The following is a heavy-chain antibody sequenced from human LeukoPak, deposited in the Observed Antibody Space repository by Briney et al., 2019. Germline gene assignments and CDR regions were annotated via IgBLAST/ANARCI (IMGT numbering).Heavy chain of an antibody. CDR2: MNPNSGNT. CDR3: ARPGGSTVTYYFDY. J-gene: IGHJ4*02. D-gene: IGHD4-17*01. Sequence: ASVKVSCKASGYTFTSYDINWVRQATGQGLEWMGWMNPNSGNTGYAQKFQGRVTMTRNTSISTAYMELSSLRSEDTAVYYCARPGGSTVTYYFDYWGQGTLVTVSS. CDR1: GYTFTSYD. V-gene: IGHV1-8*01.